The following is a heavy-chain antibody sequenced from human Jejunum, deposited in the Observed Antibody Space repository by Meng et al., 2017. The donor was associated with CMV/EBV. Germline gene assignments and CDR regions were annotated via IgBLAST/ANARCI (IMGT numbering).Heavy chain of an antibody. Sequence: QVQLQESGPGLVKPSQTLSLTCTVSGGSISSGDNYWGWIRQPPGKGLEWIGYIYYSGSTYYNPSLKSRLTISVDTSKNQFSLNLTSVTAADTAVYYCARVSLRQTIFDYWGQGTLVTVSS. CDR1: GGSISSGDNY. V-gene: IGHV4-30-4*08. D-gene: IGHD6-6*01. CDR2: IYYSGST. CDR3: ARVSLRQTIFDY. J-gene: IGHJ4*02.